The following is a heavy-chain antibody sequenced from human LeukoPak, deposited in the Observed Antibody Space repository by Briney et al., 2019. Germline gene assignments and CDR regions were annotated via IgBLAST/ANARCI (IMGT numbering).Heavy chain of an antibody. CDR3: ARVGSSWYANYFDY. D-gene: IGHD6-13*01. CDR2: ISYDGSNK. J-gene: IGHJ4*02. CDR1: GFTFSSYA. Sequence: QPGGSLRLSCAASGFTFSSYAMHWVRQAPGKGLEWVAVISYDGSNKYYADSVKGRFTISRDNSKNTLYLQMNSLRAEDTAVYYCARVGSSWYANYFDYWGQGTLVTVSS. V-gene: IGHV3-30*04.